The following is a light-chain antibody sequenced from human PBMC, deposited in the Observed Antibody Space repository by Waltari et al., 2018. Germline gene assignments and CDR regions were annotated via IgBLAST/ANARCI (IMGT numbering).Light chain of an antibody. CDR1: SSDVVSDNS. CDR3: LSQSSHNVVL. V-gene: IGLV2-14*03. J-gene: IGLJ3*02. CDR2: DVS. Sequence: QAALTQPASVSGSPGQSITISCTGISSDVVSDNSVSWYQDHPGQGPKVIIYDVSDRPSGVSALFSGSKSGNTASLTSSGLQAEDAADYYCLSQSSHNVVLFGGGTKVPVL.